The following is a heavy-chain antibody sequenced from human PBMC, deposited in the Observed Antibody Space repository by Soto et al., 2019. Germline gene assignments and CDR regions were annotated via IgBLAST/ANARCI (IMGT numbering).Heavy chain of an antibody. CDR3: AKYRLPAAASPPYYGMDV. Sequence: GGSLRLSCAASGFTFSSYAMSWVRQAPGKGLEWVSAISGSGGSTYYADSVKGRFTISRDNSKNTLYLQMNSLRAEDTAVYYCAKYRLPAAASPPYYGMDVWGQGTTVTVSS. CDR1: GFTFSSYA. CDR2: ISGSGGST. V-gene: IGHV3-23*01. J-gene: IGHJ6*02. D-gene: IGHD2-2*01.